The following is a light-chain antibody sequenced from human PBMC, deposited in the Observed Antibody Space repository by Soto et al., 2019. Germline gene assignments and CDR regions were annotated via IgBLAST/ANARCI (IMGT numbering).Light chain of an antibody. J-gene: IGKJ1*01. CDR2: WAS. CDR1: QSVFYSSNDKNF. V-gene: IGKV4-1*01. Sequence: DIVLTQSPDSLAVSLGERATINCKSSQSVFYSSNDKNFLTWYQQKPGQPPKLLIYWASTRESGAPDRFSGSGSGTDFTLTINSLQAEDVAVYYCHQYYSAPWTFAQGTEVEIK. CDR3: HQYYSAPWT.